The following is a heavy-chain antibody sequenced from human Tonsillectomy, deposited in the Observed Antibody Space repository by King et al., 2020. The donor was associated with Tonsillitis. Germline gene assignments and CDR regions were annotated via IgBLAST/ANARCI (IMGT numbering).Heavy chain of an antibody. V-gene: IGHV3-23*03. D-gene: IGHD2-15*01. CDR2: IYSGGGST. Sequence: VQLVESGGGLVQPGGSLRLSCAASGFTFSSYAMSWVRQAPGKGLEWVSIIYSGGGSTYYADSVKGRFTISRDDSKNTLYLQMNSLRAEDTALYYCAKDIEGGGWYFDLWGRGTLVTVSS. CDR1: GFTFSSYA. J-gene: IGHJ2*01. CDR3: AKDIEGGGWYFDL.